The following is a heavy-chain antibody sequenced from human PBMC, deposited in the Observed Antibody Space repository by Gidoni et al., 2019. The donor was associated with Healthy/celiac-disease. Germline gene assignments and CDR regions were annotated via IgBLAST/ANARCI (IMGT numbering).Heavy chain of an antibody. Sequence: QLQLQESGPGLVKPSETLSLTCTVSGGSISSSSYYWGWIRQPPGKGLEWIGSIYYSGSTYYNPSLKSRVTISVDTSKNQFSLKLSSVTAADTAVYYCARQVFHEDTIFGVVITGPGIDYWGQGTLVTVSS. J-gene: IGHJ4*02. CDR3: ARQVFHEDTIFGVVITGPGIDY. CDR1: GGSISSSSYY. V-gene: IGHV4-39*01. CDR2: IYYSGST. D-gene: IGHD3-3*01.